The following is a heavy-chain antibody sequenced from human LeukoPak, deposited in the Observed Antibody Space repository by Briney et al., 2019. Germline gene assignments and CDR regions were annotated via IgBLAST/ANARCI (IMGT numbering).Heavy chain of an antibody. Sequence: GGSLRLSCGASGFTVSNTGMSWVRQAPGKELEWVGRIRRKSDGGTTDYAAPVKGRFTISREDSKNTLYLEMNSLNTEDTAVYYCITDKNSGWFGIFDSWGQGTLVTVSS. J-gene: IGHJ4*02. CDR3: ITDKNSGWFGIFDS. CDR1: GFTVSNTG. V-gene: IGHV3-15*01. CDR2: IRRKSDGGTT. D-gene: IGHD6-19*01.